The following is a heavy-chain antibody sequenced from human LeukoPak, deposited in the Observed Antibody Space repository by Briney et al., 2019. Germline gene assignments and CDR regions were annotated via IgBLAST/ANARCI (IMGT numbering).Heavy chain of an antibody. Sequence: ASVKVSCKASGYTFTGYYMHWVRQAPGQGLEWMGWINPNSGGTNYAQKFQGRVTMTRDTSISTAYMELSRLGSDDTAVYYCASKGGYYDSSGYCYWGQGTLVTVSS. CDR3: ASKGGYYDSSGYCY. J-gene: IGHJ4*02. CDR1: GYTFTGYY. CDR2: INPNSGGT. D-gene: IGHD3-22*01. V-gene: IGHV1-2*02.